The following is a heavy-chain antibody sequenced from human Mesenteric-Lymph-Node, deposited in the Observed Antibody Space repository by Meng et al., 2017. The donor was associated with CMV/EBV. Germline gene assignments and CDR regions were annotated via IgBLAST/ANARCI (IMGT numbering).Heavy chain of an antibody. D-gene: IGHD6-13*01. CDR1: GGSISSSNW. CDR2: IYHSGST. CDR3: ARGRIWDVAAAGLLDY. J-gene: IGHJ4*02. V-gene: IGHV4-4*02. Sequence: SETLSLTCAVSGGSISSSNWWSWVRQPPGKGLEWIGEIYHSGSTNYNPSLKSRVTISVDTSKNQFSLKLSSVTAADTAVYYCARGRIWDVAAAGLLDYWGQGTLVTVSS.